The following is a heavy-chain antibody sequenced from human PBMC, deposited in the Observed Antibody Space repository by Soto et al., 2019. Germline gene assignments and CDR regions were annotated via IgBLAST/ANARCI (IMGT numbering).Heavy chain of an antibody. V-gene: IGHV1-46*01. J-gene: IGHJ4*02. CDR1: GYILSSYN. CDR3: ARTYCAADCPRRDFDH. Sequence: QVQLVQSGAEVKEPGASVKVSCKASGYILSSYNMHWVRQAPGQGLEWMGIINPSGGRTSYAQKFQDRVTMTRDTSTSTVYMELSSLRSDETAVYYCARTYCAADCPRRDFDHWGQGTLVTVSS. D-gene: IGHD2-21*02. CDR2: INPSGGRT.